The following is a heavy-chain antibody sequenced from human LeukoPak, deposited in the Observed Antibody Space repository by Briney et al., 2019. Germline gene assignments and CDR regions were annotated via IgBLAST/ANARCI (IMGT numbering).Heavy chain of an antibody. CDR3: ARPSSGWSYFQH. CDR2: ISTSSSYI. CDR1: GFTFNRYN. Sequence: GGSLRLSCAASGFTFNRYNMNWVRRAPGKGLEWVSSISTSSSYIYYADSVRGRFTISRDNAKNSLYLQMNSLRAEDTAVYYCARPSSGWSYFQHWGQGTLVTVSS. D-gene: IGHD6-19*01. V-gene: IGHV3-21*01. J-gene: IGHJ1*01.